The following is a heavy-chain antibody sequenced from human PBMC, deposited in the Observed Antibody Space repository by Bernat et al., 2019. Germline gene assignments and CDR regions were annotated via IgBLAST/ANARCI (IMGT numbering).Heavy chain of an antibody. CDR2: IWDDGSNK. V-gene: IGHV3-33*01. CDR3: AVDREGWFDP. J-gene: IGHJ5*02. CDR1: GFTFSSYG. D-gene: IGHD1-26*01. Sequence: QVQLVESGGGVVQPGRSLRLSCAASGFTFSSYGMHWVRQAPGKGLEWVAVIWDDGSNKYYADSVKGRFTISRDNSKNTLYLQMNSLRAEDTAVYYCAVDREGWFDPWGQGTLVTVSS.